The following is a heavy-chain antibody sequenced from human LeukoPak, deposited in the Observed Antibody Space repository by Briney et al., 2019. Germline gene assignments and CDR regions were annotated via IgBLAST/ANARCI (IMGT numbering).Heavy chain of an antibody. CDR1: GNSINNNNYY. CDR3: ARGPNTAGNYRAFDL. D-gene: IGHD4-11*01. CDR2: IYYNGRT. Sequence: PSETLSLTCTVSGNSINNNNYYWGWIRQPPGKGLEWIGNIYYNGRTYYSPSLKSRGTISVDTSNNQFSLKLTSVTAADTAAYYCARGPNTAGNYRAFDLWGQGTKVTVSS. V-gene: IGHV4-39*07. J-gene: IGHJ3*01.